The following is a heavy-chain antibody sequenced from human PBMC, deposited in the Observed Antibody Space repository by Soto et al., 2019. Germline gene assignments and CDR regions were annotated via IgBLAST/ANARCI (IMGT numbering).Heavy chain of an antibody. D-gene: IGHD6-19*01. CDR2: IWYDGSNK. V-gene: IGHV3-33*01. J-gene: IGHJ4*02. CDR3: AREFEIAVADEGGAPFDY. CDR1: GFTFSSYG. Sequence: GGSLRLSCAASGFTFSSYGMHWVRQAPGKGLEWVAVIWYDGSNKYYADSVKGRFTISRDNSKNTLYLQMNSLRAEDTAVYYCAREFEIAVADEGGAPFDYWGQGTLVTVSS.